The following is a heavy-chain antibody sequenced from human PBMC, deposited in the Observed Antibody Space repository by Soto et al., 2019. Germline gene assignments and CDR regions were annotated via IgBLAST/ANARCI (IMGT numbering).Heavy chain of an antibody. CDR1: GASISSSNYY. V-gene: IGHV4-39*01. J-gene: IGHJ3*02. CDR3: ARQSPTIDNGDVFDI. Sequence: SETLSLTCSVSGASISSSNYYWGWIRQPPGKGLEWIGNIYYSGSTYYNPSLKSRVTISVDTSKNQFSVKLSSVTAADTALYYCARQSPTIDNGDVFDIWGQGTKVTVSS. CDR2: IYYSGST. D-gene: IGHD2-8*01.